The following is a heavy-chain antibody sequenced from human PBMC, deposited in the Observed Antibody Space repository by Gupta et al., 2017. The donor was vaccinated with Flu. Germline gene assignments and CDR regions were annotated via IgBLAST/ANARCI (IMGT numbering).Heavy chain of an antibody. Sequence: VSTVGAGGDRTYYADSVMGRFTISRDNSKNTLYLQMNSLRGDDTAVYYCAKDRSGNPAIDYWGQGTLVTVSA. D-gene: IGHD6-13*01. CDR3: AKDRSGNPAIDY. J-gene: IGHJ4*02. CDR2: VGAGGDRT. V-gene: IGHV3-23*01.